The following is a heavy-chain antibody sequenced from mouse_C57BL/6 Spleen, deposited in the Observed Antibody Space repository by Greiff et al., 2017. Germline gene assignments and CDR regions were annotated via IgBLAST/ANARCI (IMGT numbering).Heavy chain of an antibody. CDR3: AKNYGNYVLYYFDY. J-gene: IGHJ2*01. Sequence: QVQLKESGAELVRPGASVTLSCKASGYTFTDYEMHWVKQTPVHGLEWIGAIDPETGGTAYNQKFKGKATLTVDKSSSTAHMELRSLTSEDSAVYYCAKNYGNYVLYYFDYWGQGTTLTVSS. CDR2: IDPETGGT. D-gene: IGHD2-1*01. V-gene: IGHV1-15*01. CDR1: GYTFTDYE.